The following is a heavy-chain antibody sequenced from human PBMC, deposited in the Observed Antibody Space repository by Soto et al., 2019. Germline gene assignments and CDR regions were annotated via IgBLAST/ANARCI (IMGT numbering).Heavy chain of an antibody. CDR1: GFTFSSYA. Sequence: PGGSLRLSCAASGFTFSSYAMHWVRQAPGKGLEWVAVISYDGSNKYYADSVKGRFTISRDNSKNTLYLQMNSLRAEDTAVYYCARASKWELLDGGFDYWGQGTLVTVSS. CDR3: ARASKWELLDGGFDY. J-gene: IGHJ4*02. V-gene: IGHV3-30-3*01. CDR2: ISYDGSNK. D-gene: IGHD1-26*01.